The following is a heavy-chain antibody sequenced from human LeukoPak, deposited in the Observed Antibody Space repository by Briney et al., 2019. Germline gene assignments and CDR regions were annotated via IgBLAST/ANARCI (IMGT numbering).Heavy chain of an antibody. V-gene: IGHV1-2*02. CDR2: INPNSGGT. CDR1: GYTFTGYY. Sequence: ASVKVSCKASGYTFTGYYMHWVRQAPGQGLEWMGWINPNSGGTNYAQKFQGRVTMTRDTSISTAYMELSRLRSDDTAVYYCASPTLWFGELLDAFDIWGQGTMVTVSS. CDR3: ASPTLWFGELLDAFDI. J-gene: IGHJ3*02. D-gene: IGHD3-10*01.